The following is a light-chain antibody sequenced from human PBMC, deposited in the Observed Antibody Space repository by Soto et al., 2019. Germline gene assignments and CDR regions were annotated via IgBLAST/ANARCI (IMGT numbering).Light chain of an antibody. CDR1: SSDVGGCNY. CDR3: CSYAGSSYV. V-gene: IGLV2-11*01. J-gene: IGLJ1*01. Sequence: QSALTQPRSVSGSPGQSVAISCTGTSSDVGGCNYVSWYQQHPGKAPKFMIYDVTKRPSGVPDRFSGSKSGNTASLTISGLQAEDEADYYCCSYAGSSYVFGTGTKVTVL. CDR2: DVT.